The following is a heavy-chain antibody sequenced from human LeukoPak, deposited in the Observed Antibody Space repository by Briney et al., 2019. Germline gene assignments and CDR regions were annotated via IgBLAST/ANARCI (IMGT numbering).Heavy chain of an antibody. CDR2: IHPSSAGT. CDR1: GYTFTGYY. J-gene: IGHJ4*02. V-gene: IGHV1-2*02. Sequence: GASVEVSCKTSGYTFTGYYMHWVRQGPGQGLEWMGWIHPSSAGTNYAEKFQGRVTMTRDTSISTAYMELSSLRSDDTAVYYCAREISGSYYYWGQGTLVTVSS. CDR3: AREISGSYYY. D-gene: IGHD1-26*01.